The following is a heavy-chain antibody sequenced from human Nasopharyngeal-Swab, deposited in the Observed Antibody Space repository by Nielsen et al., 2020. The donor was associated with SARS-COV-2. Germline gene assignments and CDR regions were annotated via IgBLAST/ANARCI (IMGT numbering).Heavy chain of an antibody. V-gene: IGHV3-21*01. CDR2: ISSSNNYI. J-gene: IGHJ6*02. CDR3: ARLGTESYHYYSLDV. CDR1: GFTFRIYS. Sequence: GGSLRLSCAASGFTFRIYSMNWVRQAPGKGLEGVSSISSSNNYIYYEDSVKGRFTISRDNTKKSLYLQMNSLRAEDTAVYYCARLGTESYHYYSLDVWGQGTTVTVSS. D-gene: IGHD1-1*01.